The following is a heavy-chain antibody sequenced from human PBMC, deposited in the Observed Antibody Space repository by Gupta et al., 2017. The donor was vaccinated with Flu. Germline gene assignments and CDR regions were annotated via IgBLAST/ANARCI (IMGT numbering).Heavy chain of an antibody. CDR3: ARDIGGRAFDY. V-gene: IGHV3-48*01. Sequence: EVQRVASAGGPVQNGGSLLLTCAGTACVFRRCSMHCVRQAPGKGLEWVSYISSSSSTIYYADSVKGRFTISRDNAKNSLYLQMNSLRAEDTAVYYCARDIGGRAFDYWGQGTLVTGSS. CDR1: ACVFRRCS. J-gene: IGHJ4*02. D-gene: IGHD3-16*02. CDR2: ISSSSSTI.